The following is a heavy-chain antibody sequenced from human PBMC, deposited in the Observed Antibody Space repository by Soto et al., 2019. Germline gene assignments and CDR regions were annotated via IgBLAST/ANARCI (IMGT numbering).Heavy chain of an antibody. CDR1: GYSFTSYW. V-gene: IGHV5-10-1*01. Sequence: GESLKSSCKGSGYSFTSYWISWVRQMPGKGLEWMGRIDPSDSYTNYSPSFQGHVTISADKSISTAYLQWSSLKASDTAMYYCARRAVVPATVGYYYGMDVWGQGTTVTVSS. D-gene: IGHD2-2*01. J-gene: IGHJ6*02. CDR3: ARRAVVPATVGYYYGMDV. CDR2: IDPSDSYT.